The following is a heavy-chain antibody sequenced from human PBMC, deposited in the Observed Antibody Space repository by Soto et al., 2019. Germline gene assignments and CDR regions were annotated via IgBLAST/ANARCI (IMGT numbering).Heavy chain of an antibody. Sequence: SETLSLTCTVSGGSISSYYWSWIRQPPGKGLEWIGYIYYSGSTNYNPSLKSRVTISVDTSKNQFSLKLSSVTAADTAVYYCARDLGDHGSGSYPKYYYYYYGMDVWGQGTTVTVSS. CDR3: ARDLGDHGSGSYPKYYYYYYGMDV. V-gene: IGHV4-59*01. CDR1: GGSISSYY. D-gene: IGHD3-10*01. J-gene: IGHJ6*01. CDR2: IYYSGST.